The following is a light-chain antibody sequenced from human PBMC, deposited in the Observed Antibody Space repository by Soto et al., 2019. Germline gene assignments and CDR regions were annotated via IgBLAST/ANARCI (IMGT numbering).Light chain of an antibody. CDR1: QSVGTW. V-gene: IGKV1-27*01. CDR3: QKHNAAPLT. Sequence: DIQMTQPPSNMSGSVGDRITITSRASQSVGTWVAWYQQKPGKVPKLLIYTSSTLQSGVPSRFSGSGSGTDFTLTISNLQPEEVATYYCQKHNAAPLTFGGGTKVDIK. J-gene: IGKJ4*01. CDR2: TSS.